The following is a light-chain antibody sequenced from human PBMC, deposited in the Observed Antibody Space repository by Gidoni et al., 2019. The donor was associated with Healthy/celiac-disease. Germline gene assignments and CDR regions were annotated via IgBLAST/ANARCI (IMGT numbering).Light chain of an antibody. CDR3: QQYGSSPCT. V-gene: IGKV3-20*01. CDR2: GAS. CDR1: QSVGSSY. Sequence: EIVLTQSPGTLSLSPGERATLSCRASQSVGSSYLAWYQQKPGQAPRLLIYGASSRATGIPDRFSSSGSGTDFTLTISRLEPEDFAVYYCQQYGSSPCTFGQGTKLEIK. J-gene: IGKJ2*02.